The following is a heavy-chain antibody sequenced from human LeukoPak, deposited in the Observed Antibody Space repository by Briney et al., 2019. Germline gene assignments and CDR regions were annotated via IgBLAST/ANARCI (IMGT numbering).Heavy chain of an antibody. Sequence: GGSLGLSCAASGFTFSSHEMNWVRQAPGKGLEWVSYISISGSTIYYADSVKGRFTISRDNARHSLHLQMNSLRAEDTALYYCASGEVFGDLFDVYWGQGTLVTVSS. V-gene: IGHV3-48*03. D-gene: IGHD3-10*02. CDR3: ASGEVFGDLFDVY. CDR1: GFTFSSHE. J-gene: IGHJ4*02. CDR2: ISISGSTI.